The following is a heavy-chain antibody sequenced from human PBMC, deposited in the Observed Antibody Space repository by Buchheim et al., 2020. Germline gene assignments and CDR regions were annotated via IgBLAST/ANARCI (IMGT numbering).Heavy chain of an antibody. V-gene: IGHV4-34*01. J-gene: IGHJ4*02. CDR3: ARGRLRAPHQLPFPEFDY. D-gene: IGHD2-2*01. CDR1: GGSFSGYY. Sequence: QVQLQQWGAGLLKPSETLSLTCAVYGGSFSGYYWSWIRQPPGKGLEWIGEINHSGSTNYTPSLTSRVTISVDTSKNQFSLKLSSVTAADTAVYYCARGRLRAPHQLPFPEFDYWGQGTL. CDR2: INHSGST.